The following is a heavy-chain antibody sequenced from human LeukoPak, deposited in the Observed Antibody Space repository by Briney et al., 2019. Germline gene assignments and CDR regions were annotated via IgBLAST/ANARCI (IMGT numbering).Heavy chain of an antibody. Sequence: GGSLRVSCAASGFTFSSYSMNWVRQAPGKGLEWVSSISSSSSYIYYADSVKGRFTISRDNAKNSLYLQMNSLRAEDTAVYYCARGHGDYSSGLAFDIWGQGTMVTVSS. D-gene: IGHD4-17*01. CDR3: ARGHGDYSSGLAFDI. V-gene: IGHV3-21*01. CDR1: GFTFSSYS. CDR2: ISSSSSYI. J-gene: IGHJ3*02.